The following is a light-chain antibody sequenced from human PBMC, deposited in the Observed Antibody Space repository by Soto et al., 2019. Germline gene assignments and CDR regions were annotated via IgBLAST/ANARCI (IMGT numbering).Light chain of an antibody. CDR3: NSYTSSSTLV. CDR2: DVS. V-gene: IGLV2-14*03. CDR1: SSDVGGYDY. Sequence: QSALTQPASVSGSPGQSITISCTGTSSDVGGYDYVSWYQQHPGRAPKLMIYDVSNRPSGVSNRFSASKSGNTASLTTSGLQAEDEAYYYCNSYTSSSTLVFGGGTKVTVL. J-gene: IGLJ2*01.